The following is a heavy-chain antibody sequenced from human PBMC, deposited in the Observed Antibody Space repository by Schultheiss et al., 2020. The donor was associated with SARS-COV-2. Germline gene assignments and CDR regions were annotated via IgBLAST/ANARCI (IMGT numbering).Heavy chain of an antibody. CDR2: IYTSGST. CDR3: ARHVVVAATRGNWFDP. Sequence: SETLSLTCTVSGGSISSYYWSWIRQPAGKGLEWIGRIYTSGSTNYNPSLKSRVTISVDTSKNQFSLKLSSVTAADTAVYYCARHVVVAATRGNWFDPWGQGTLVTVSS. CDR1: GGSISSYY. D-gene: IGHD2-15*01. V-gene: IGHV4-4*07. J-gene: IGHJ5*02.